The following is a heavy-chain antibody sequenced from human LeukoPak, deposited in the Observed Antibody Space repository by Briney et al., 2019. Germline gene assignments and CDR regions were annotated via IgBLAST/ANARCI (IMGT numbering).Heavy chain of an antibody. CDR3: ARGRLDYYYDSSGYYDFDP. D-gene: IGHD3-22*01. CDR2: INHSGST. V-gene: IGHV4-34*01. Sequence: PSETLSLTCAVYGRSFSGYYWSWIRQPPGKGLEWIGEINHSGSTNYNPSLKSRVTISVDTSKNQFSLKLSSVTAADTAVYYCARGRLDYYYDSSGYYDFDPWGQGTLVTVSS. J-gene: IGHJ5*02. CDR1: GRSFSGYY.